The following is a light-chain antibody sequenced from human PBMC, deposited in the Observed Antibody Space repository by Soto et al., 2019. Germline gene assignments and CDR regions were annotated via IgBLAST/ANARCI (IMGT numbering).Light chain of an antibody. CDR3: QQYNSYPWT. CDR2: KAS. J-gene: IGKJ1*01. CDR1: QSISSW. Sequence: DIQMTQSPSTLSAYVGDRVTITCRASQSISSWLAWYQQKPGQAPKLLIYKASSLESGVPSRFRGSGSGTEFTLTISSLQPHDFATYYCQQYNSYPWTFGQGTKVEIK. V-gene: IGKV1-5*03.